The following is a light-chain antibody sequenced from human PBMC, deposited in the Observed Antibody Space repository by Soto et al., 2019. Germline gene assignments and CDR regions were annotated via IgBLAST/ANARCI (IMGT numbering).Light chain of an antibody. V-gene: IGKV3-11*01. CDR2: DAS. Sequence: EIVLTQSPATLSLSPGERVTLSCRASQSVSIYLAWYQQKPGRAPRLLIYDASNRATGIPARFSGSGSGTDFTLTISSLEPEDFAVYYCQHRSNWPPTFGGGTKVEIK. CDR1: QSVSIY. CDR3: QHRSNWPPT. J-gene: IGKJ4*01.